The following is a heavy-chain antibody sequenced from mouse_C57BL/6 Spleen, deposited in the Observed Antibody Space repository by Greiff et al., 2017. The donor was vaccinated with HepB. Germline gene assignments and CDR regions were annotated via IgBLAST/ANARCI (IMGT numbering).Heavy chain of an antibody. CDR2: IDPSGSYT. CDR1: GYTFTSYW. J-gene: IGHJ2*01. Sequence: VKLQQPGAELVMPGASVKLSCKASGYTFTSYWMHWVKQRPGQGLEWIGEIDPSGSYTNYNQKFKGKSTLTVDKSSSTAYMQLSSLTSEDSAVYYCAVRGPYYTFDYWGQGTTLTVSS. V-gene: IGHV1-69*01. CDR3: AVRGPYYTFDY. D-gene: IGHD2-12*01.